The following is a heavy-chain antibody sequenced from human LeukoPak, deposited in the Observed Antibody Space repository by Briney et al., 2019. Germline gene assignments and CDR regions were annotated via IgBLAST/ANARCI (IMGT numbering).Heavy chain of an antibody. CDR1: GFTVSSNY. CDR3: AKGSIVVVPAANGYYYMDV. J-gene: IGHJ6*03. CDR2: IYSGGST. Sequence: GGSLRLSCAASGFTVSSNYMSWVRQAPGKGLEWVSVIYSGGSTYYADSVKGRFTISRDNSKNTLYLQMNSLRAEDTAVYYCAKGSIVVVPAANGYYYMDVWGKGTTVTVSS. V-gene: IGHV3-53*01. D-gene: IGHD2-2*01.